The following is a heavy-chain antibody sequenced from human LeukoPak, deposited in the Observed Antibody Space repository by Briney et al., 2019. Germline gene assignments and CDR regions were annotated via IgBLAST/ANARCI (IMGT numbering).Heavy chain of an antibody. J-gene: IGHJ6*02. CDR3: ARVKAAHCSSTSCLSPYYGMDV. D-gene: IGHD2-2*01. V-gene: IGHV1-2*02. CDR2: INPNSGGT. CDR1: GYTFTGYY. Sequence: ASVKVSCKASGYTFTGYYMHWARQAPGQGLEWMGWINPNSGGTNYAQKFQGRVTMTRDTSISTAYMELSRLRSDDTAVYYCARVKAAHCSSTSCLSPYYGMDVWGQGTTVTVSS.